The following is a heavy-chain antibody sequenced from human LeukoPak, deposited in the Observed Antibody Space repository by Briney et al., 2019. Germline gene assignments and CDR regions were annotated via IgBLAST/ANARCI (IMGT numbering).Heavy chain of an antibody. CDR2: ISGSGGST. CDR3: AKPSTKNYYDSSGYYLDY. CDR1: GFTFSSYA. D-gene: IGHD3-22*01. V-gene: IGHV3-23*01. Sequence: GGSLRLSCAASGFTFSSYAMHWVRQAPGKGLEWVSAISGSGGSTYYADSVKGRFTISRDNSKNTLYLQMNSLRAEDTAVYYCAKPSTKNYYDSSGYYLDYWGQGTLVTVSS. J-gene: IGHJ4*02.